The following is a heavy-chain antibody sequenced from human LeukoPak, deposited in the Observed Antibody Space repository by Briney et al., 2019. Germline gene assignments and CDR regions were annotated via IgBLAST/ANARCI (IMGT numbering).Heavy chain of an antibody. D-gene: IGHD1-1*01. J-gene: IGHJ6*03. V-gene: IGHV1-46*01. Sequence: ASVKVSCKASGYTFTSYYMHSVRPAPGQGLEWMGIINPSGGSTSYAQKFQGRVTMTRDMSTSTVYMELSSLRSEDTAVYYCARDYRNDNYYYYMDVWGKGTTVTVSS. CDR1: GYTFTSYY. CDR2: INPSGGST. CDR3: ARDYRNDNYYYYMDV.